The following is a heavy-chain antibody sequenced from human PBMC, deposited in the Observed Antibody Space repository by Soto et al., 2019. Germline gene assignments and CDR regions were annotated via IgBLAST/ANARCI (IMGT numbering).Heavy chain of an antibody. Sequence: VQLVESGGGLVQPGGSLRLSCAASGFTFSNYWMHWVRQGPGKGLVWVSRINSDGSSSTYADSVKGRFTISRDNAKNSLYLQMKRLRAEDTAVYYCVRENRYDNSGYYYQGLDYWGQGTLVTVSS. D-gene: IGHD3-22*01. J-gene: IGHJ4*02. CDR2: INSDGSSS. CDR1: GFTFSNYW. V-gene: IGHV3-74*01. CDR3: VRENRYDNSGYYYQGLDY.